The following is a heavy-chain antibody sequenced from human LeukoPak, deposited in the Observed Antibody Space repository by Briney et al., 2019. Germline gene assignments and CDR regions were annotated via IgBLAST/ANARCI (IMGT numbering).Heavy chain of an antibody. D-gene: IGHD3-9*01. V-gene: IGHV3-23*01. CDR3: AKAEGYDILTGLDY. CDR1: GFTFGSYA. Sequence: PGGSLRLSCATSGFTFGSYAMSWVRQAPGKGLEWVSGIGASGGSTYYADSVKGRFTISRDNSKNTLYLQMNSLRTEDTAVYYCAKAEGYDILTGLDYWGQGTLVTVSS. CDR2: IGASGGST. J-gene: IGHJ4*02.